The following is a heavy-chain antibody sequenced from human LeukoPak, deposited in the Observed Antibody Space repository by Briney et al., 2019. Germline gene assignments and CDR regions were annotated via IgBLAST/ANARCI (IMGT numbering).Heavy chain of an antibody. J-gene: IGHJ4*02. CDR2: IYYSGNT. CDR1: GGSITSDY. Sequence: SETLSLTCTVSGGSITSDYWSWIRQPPGKGLEWIGYIYYSGNTKYNPSLESRVTISVDTSKNQFSLKVSSVTAADTAVYYCARGNAARRSAMAINHFDYWGQGILVTASS. V-gene: IGHV4-59*08. CDR3: ARGNAARRSAMAINHFDY. D-gene: IGHD5-18*01.